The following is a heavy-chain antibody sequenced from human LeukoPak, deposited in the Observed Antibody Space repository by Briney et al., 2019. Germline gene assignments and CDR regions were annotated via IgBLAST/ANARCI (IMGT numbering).Heavy chain of an antibody. CDR1: GGSISSSSYY. J-gene: IGHJ5*02. V-gene: IGHV4-39*01. D-gene: IGHD2-2*01. CDR2: IYYSGRT. CDR3: ARRGYCSSTSCYEYWFDP. Sequence: SETLSLTCTVSGGSISSSSYYWGWIRQPPGEGLEWIGIIYYSGRTYYNPSLKSRLTISVDTSKNQFSLKLSSVTATDTAVYYCARRGYCSSTSCYEYWFDPSGHGTLVTVSS.